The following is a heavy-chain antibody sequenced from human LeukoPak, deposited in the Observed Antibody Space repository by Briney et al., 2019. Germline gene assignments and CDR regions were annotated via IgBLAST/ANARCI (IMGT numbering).Heavy chain of an antibody. CDR3: ARDYIPQGGWYASFDY. V-gene: IGHV4-4*07. D-gene: IGHD6-19*01. J-gene: IGHJ4*02. CDR2: IYTSGST. Sequence: PPETLSLTCTGSGGSISSYYWSWIRQPAGKGLEWIGRIYTSGSTNYNPSLKSRVTMSVDTSKNQFSLKLSSVTAADPAVYYCARDYIPQGGWYASFDYWGQGTLVTVSS. CDR1: GGSISSYY.